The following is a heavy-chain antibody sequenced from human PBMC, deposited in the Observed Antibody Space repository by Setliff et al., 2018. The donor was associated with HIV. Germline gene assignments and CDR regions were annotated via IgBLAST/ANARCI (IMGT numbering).Heavy chain of an antibody. J-gene: IGHJ3*01. CDR3: ARRRTTVSIQGDVFDV. CDR2: IYPQDSDT. Sequence: PGESLKISCKGSGYIFTNYWIGWVRQMPGKGLEWMGIIYPQDSDTRYTASFRGQVTMSVDKSTRTAHLQWSSLKASDTGMYFCARRRTTVSIQGDVFDVWGQGTMVTVSS. V-gene: IGHV5-51*01. D-gene: IGHD4-17*01. CDR1: GYIFTNYW.